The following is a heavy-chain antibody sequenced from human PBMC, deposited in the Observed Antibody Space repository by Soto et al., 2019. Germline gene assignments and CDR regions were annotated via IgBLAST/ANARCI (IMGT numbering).Heavy chain of an antibody. D-gene: IGHD3-3*01. CDR1: GGFFSGYY. Sequence: SETLSLTCAVYGGFFSGYYWSWIRQPTGNGLEWFGEINHSGSTNYNPSLKSRVTLSVDPSKNQFSLKLSSVTAADTAVYYCARETYYDFWSGYVNWFYPWGQGTLVTFS. V-gene: IGHV4-34*01. CDR2: INHSGST. J-gene: IGHJ5*02. CDR3: ARETYYDFWSGYVNWFYP.